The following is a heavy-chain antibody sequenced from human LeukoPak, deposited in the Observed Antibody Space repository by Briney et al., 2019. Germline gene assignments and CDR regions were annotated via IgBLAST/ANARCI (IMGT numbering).Heavy chain of an antibody. J-gene: IGHJ3*02. CDR3: ARVIVTGYYDAFDI. V-gene: IGHV3-53*01. Sequence: PGRSLRLSCAASGFTVSSNHMSWVRQAPGKGLEWVSVIYSGGSTYYADSVKGRFTISRDNSKNTLNLQMNSLRAEDTAVHYCARVIVTGYYDAFDIWGQGTMVTVSS. CDR2: IYSGGST. D-gene: IGHD3-9*01. CDR1: GFTVSSNH.